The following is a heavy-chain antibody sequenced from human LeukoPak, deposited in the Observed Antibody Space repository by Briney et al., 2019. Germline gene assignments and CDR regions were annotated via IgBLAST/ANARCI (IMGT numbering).Heavy chain of an antibody. J-gene: IGHJ4*02. CDR1: GYSFTNYW. D-gene: IGHD3-22*01. CDR2: IYPGDSDT. Sequence: GESLKISCKGSGYSFTNYWIGWVRQMPGKGLEWMGVIYPGDSDTRYSPSFQGQVTISADKSISTAYLQWSSLKASDTAMYYCARLSYYYDSSGHYRYFDYWGQGTLVTVSS. V-gene: IGHV5-51*01. CDR3: ARLSYYYDSSGHYRYFDY.